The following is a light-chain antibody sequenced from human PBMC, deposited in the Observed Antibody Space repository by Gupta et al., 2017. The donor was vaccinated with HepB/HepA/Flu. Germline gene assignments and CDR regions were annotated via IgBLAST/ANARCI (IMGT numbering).Light chain of an antibody. CDR2: GAS. Sequence: EIVLTQSPGTLSLSPGERATLSCRASQSVSSSYLAWYQQKPGQAPRLLIYGASSRATGITDRFSGSGSGTDFTLTISRREPEDFAVYYCQKYCSSPPGTYGHGTKVDIK. CDR1: QSVSSSY. J-gene: IGKJ3*01. CDR3: QKYCSSPPGT. V-gene: IGKV3-20*01.